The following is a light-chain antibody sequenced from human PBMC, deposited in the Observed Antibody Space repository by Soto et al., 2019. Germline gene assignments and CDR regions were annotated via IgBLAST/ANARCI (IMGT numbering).Light chain of an antibody. CDR1: QRMSGF. J-gene: IGKJ1*01. V-gene: IGKV1-5*01. Sequence: DIQMTQSPSTLSASVGDRVTITCRASQRMSGFLAWYQQKPGKAPQLLISDASSWESGVPSRFSGGGSGTAFTLTISSLQPEDFATYYCQHYSSNSGTFGPGTKVEIK. CDR3: QHYSSNSGT. CDR2: DAS.